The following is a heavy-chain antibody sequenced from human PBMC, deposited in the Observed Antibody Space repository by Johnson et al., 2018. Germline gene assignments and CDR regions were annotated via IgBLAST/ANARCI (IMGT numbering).Heavy chain of an antibody. D-gene: IGHD5/OR15-5a*01. Sequence: VQLVESGGGVVQPGRSLRLSCAASGFTFSSYAMHWVRQAPGKGLEWVAVISYDGSNKYYSDSVKGRLTISRDNSKNTLYLQMNSLRAAETAVYYCAKGGSTGTFDIWGQGTMVTVSS. J-gene: IGHJ3*02. CDR3: AKGGSTGTFDI. CDR1: GFTFSSYA. CDR2: ISYDGSNK. V-gene: IGHV3-30-3*01.